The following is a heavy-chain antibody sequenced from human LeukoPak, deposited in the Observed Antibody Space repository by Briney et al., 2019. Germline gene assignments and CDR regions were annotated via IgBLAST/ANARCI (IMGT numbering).Heavy chain of an antibody. V-gene: IGHV3-23*01. CDR3: APDLRGAAWSLDY. CDR1: GFTFSSYA. CDR2: ISGRGGKT. J-gene: IGHJ4*02. Sequence: GGSLRLSCAASGFTFSSYAMSWVRQASGKGLEWVSAISGRGGKTYYADSVKGRFTISRDSSKNTLYLQMNSLRAEDTAVYYCAPDLRGAAWSLDYWGQGTLVTVSS. D-gene: IGHD2-15*01.